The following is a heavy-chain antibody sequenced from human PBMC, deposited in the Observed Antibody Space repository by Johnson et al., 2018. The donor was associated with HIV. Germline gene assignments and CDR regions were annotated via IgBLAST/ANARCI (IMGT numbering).Heavy chain of an antibody. J-gene: IGHJ3*02. CDR3: ARLAIDYSSGWYGLAFDI. CDR2: IYSGGST. CDR1: GFTVSSTY. Sequence: EVQLVESGGGVVQPGGSLRLSCAASGFTVSSTYMSWVRQAPGKGLEWVSAIYSGGSTYYADSVRGRFAISRDNSKNTLYLQLNGLRAEDTAVYYCARLAIDYSSGWYGLAFDIWGQGTMVSVSS. D-gene: IGHD6-19*01. V-gene: IGHV3-53*01.